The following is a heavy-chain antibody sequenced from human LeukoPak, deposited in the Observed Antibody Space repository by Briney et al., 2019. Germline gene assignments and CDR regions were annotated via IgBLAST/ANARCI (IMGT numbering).Heavy chain of an antibody. CDR3: ARHGPYDDILTEGFWYFDL. D-gene: IGHD3-9*01. CDR1: GGSISSYY. J-gene: IGHJ2*01. V-gene: IGHV4-59*08. Sequence: SETLSLTCTVSGGSISSYYWSWIRQPPGKGLEWIGYIYYSGSTNYNPSLKSRVTISVDTSKNQFSLKLSSVTAADTAVYYCARHGPYDDILTEGFWYFDLWGRGTLVTVSS. CDR2: IYYSGST.